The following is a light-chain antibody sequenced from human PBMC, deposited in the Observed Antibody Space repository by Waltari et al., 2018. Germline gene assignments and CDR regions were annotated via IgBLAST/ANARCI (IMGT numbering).Light chain of an antibody. CDR2: DAY. CDR3: QQYNRWPPIT. CDR1: QSIATN. Sequence: EVVMTQSPDTLSVSPGGRATLSCRASQSIATNLAWYQQRRGQAPRLLIFDAYTRATSISGRFSGSGSGTEFTLTISSLQSDDSAVYYCQQYNRWPPITFGQGTRLEIK. V-gene: IGKV3-15*01. J-gene: IGKJ5*01.